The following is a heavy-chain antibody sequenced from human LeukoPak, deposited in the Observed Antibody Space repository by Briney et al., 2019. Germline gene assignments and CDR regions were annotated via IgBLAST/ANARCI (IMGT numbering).Heavy chain of an antibody. Sequence: SETLSLTCAVYGGSFSGYYWSWIRQPPGKGLEWIGEINHSGSTNYNPSLKSRVTISVDTSKNQFSLKLSSVTAADTAVYYCARRGVATFHYWGQGTLVTVSS. D-gene: IGHD5-12*01. CDR2: INHSGST. CDR3: ARRGVATFHY. J-gene: IGHJ4*02. V-gene: IGHV4-34*01. CDR1: GGSFSGYY.